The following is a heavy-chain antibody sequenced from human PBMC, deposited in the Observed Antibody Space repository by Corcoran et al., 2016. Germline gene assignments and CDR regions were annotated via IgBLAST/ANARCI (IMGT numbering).Heavy chain of an antibody. CDR2: ISSSSSYI. V-gene: IGHV3-21*01. D-gene: IGHD2-15*01. Sequence: EVQLVESGGGLVKPGGSLRLSCAASGFTFSSYSMNWVRQAPGKGLEWVSSISSSSSYIYYADSVKGRVTISRDNAKNSLYLQMDSLRAEDTAVYYCARDRYCSGGSCYSTSDWGQGTLVTVSS. CDR3: ARDRYCSGGSCYSTSD. J-gene: IGHJ4*02. CDR1: GFTFSSYS.